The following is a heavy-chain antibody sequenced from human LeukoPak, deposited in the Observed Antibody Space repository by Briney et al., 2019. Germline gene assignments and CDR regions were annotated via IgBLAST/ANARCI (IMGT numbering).Heavy chain of an antibody. D-gene: IGHD2-15*01. J-gene: IGHJ6*02. CDR3: ARDGYCSGGSCDNHNYYGVDV. CDR2: ISNSGSTR. V-gene: IGHV3-11*01. Sequence: GGSLRLSCAASGFTFSDYYMSWIRQAPGKGLEWVSYISNSGSTRYYADSVKGRFTISRDNAKNSLYLQINSLRAEDTAVYYCARDGYCSGGSCDNHNYYGVDVWGQGTTVTVSS. CDR1: GFTFSDYY.